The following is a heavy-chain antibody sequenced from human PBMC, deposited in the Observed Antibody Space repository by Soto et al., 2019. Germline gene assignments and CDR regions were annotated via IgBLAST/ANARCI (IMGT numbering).Heavy chain of an antibody. D-gene: IGHD3-22*01. Sequence: GGSLRLSCAASGFTFSSYAMSWVRQAPGKGLEWVSGISGSGDTTYYADSVKGRFTISRDNSKNTLFLQMNSLRADDTAVYYCAKSTLVVVVIHEFDYWGQGTLVTVPS. CDR2: ISGSGDTT. V-gene: IGHV3-23*01. J-gene: IGHJ4*02. CDR1: GFTFSSYA. CDR3: AKSTLVVVVIHEFDY.